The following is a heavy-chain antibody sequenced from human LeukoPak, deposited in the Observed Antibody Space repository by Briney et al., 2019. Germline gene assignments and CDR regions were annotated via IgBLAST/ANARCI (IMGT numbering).Heavy chain of an antibody. V-gene: IGHV3-30*02. Sequence: GGSLRLSCAASGFTFSSYGMHWVRQAPGKGLEWVAFIRYDGTNKYYADSVKGRFTISRDNSKNTLYLQMNSLRAEDTAVYYCAKGQTSQYYYDSSGIDYWGQGTLVTVSS. D-gene: IGHD3-22*01. J-gene: IGHJ4*02. CDR3: AKGQTSQYYYDSSGIDY. CDR2: IRYDGTNK. CDR1: GFTFSSYG.